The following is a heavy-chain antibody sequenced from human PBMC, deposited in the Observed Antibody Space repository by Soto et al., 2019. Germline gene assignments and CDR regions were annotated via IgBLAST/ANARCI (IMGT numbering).Heavy chain of an antibody. V-gene: IGHV1-18*01. CDR3: ARDNGNSFDY. J-gene: IGHJ4*02. CDR1: GYTFNTYF. Sequence: HVQLVQSGGELKKPGASVKVSCNTSGYTFNTYFITWVRQAPGQGLEWMGWISPHNGNTNYAEKFQGRVNITADTITKTAYMELRNLRIDDTAVYYCARDNGNSFDYWGQGTPVTVSS. CDR2: ISPHNGNT.